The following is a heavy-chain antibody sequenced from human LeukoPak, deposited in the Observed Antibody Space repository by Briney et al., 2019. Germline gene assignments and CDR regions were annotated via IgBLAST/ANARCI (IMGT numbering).Heavy chain of an antibody. CDR3: ARRPHGRYYYYGMDV. J-gene: IGHJ6*02. V-gene: IGHV4-59*08. CDR1: GGSFSSYY. Sequence: KPSETLSLTCAAYGGSFSSYYWSWIRQPPGKGLEWIGYIYYSGSTNYNPSLKSRVTISVDTSKNQFSLKLSSVTAADTAVYYCARRPHGRYYYYGMDVWGQGTTVTVSS. CDR2: IYYSGST.